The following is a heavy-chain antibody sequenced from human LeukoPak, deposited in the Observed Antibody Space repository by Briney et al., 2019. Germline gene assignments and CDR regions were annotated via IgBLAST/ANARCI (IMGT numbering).Heavy chain of an antibody. J-gene: IGHJ4*02. CDR1: GGSISSYH. Sequence: PSETLSLTCTVSGGSISSYHWSWIRQPAGKGLEGIGRIYTSGSTNYNPALKSRVTMSVDTSKNQFSLKLSSVTAADTAVYYCARDRRGRTYYFDYWGQGTLVTVSS. V-gene: IGHV4-4*07. CDR3: ARDRRGRTYYFDY. CDR2: IYTSGST.